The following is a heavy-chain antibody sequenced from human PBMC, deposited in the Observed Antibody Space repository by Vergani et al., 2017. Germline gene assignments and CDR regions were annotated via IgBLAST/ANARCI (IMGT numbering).Heavy chain of an antibody. J-gene: IGHJ4*02. D-gene: IGHD4-23*01. CDR1: GFTFDDYA. Sequence: EVQLVESGGGVVPPGGSLRLSCAASGFTFDDYAMHWVRQAPGKGLEWVSLISGDGGSTYYADSVKGRFTISRDNSQNSLYLQMNSLRTEDTALYYCAKDIDYGGNPGFDYWGQGTLVTVSS. CDR2: ISGDGGST. V-gene: IGHV3-43*02. CDR3: AKDIDYGGNPGFDY.